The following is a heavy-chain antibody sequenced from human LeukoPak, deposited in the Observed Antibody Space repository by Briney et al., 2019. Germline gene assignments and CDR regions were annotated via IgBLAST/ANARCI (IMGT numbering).Heavy chain of an antibody. Sequence: GGSLRLSCAASGFTFSSYWMTWVRQAPGKGLEWVAQIKQDGSDKYYVDSVKGRFTVSRDNAKNSLYLQMNSLRAEDTAVYYCATHPGDYWFGYLQLWGQGTLVTVSS. J-gene: IGHJ4*02. CDR2: IKQDGSDK. V-gene: IGHV3-7*01. CDR1: GFTFSSYW. CDR3: ATHPGDYWFGYLQL. D-gene: IGHD3-10*01.